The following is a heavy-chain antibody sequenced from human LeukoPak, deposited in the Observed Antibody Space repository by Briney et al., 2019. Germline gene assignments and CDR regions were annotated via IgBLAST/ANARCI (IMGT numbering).Heavy chain of an antibody. V-gene: IGHV4-61*02. J-gene: IGHJ5*01. Sequence: PSETLSLTCNVSGGSISSGSYYWSWIRQPAGKGLEWIGRIYTSGSTNYNPSLKSRVTISVDTSKNQFSLKLSSVTAADTAVYYCARESPDIVVVPAAFFDSWGQGTLVTVSS. CDR2: IYTSGST. CDR3: ARESPDIVVVPAAFFDS. CDR1: GGSISSGSYY. D-gene: IGHD2-2*01.